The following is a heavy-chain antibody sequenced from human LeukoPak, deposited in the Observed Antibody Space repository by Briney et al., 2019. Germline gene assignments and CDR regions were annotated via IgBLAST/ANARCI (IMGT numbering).Heavy chain of an antibody. CDR3: AKNSNWETDY. J-gene: IGHJ4*02. CDR1: GFSFSIYA. Sequence: GGSLRLSCAAFGFSFSIYAMSWVRQAPGKGLEWVSGISDSGDTTWDADSVKGRFTISRDNYKNTVYLQMNSLRAEDTAVYYCAKNSNWETDYWGQGTLVTVSS. D-gene: IGHD1-26*01. CDR2: ISDSGDTT. V-gene: IGHV3-23*01.